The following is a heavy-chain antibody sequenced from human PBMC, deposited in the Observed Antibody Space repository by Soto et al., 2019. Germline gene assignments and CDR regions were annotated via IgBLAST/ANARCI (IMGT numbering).Heavy chain of an antibody. CDR3: AKRPQPRGRSYFDY. J-gene: IGHJ4*02. V-gene: IGHV3-23*01. D-gene: IGHD1-1*01. CDR2: ISGSGGST. Sequence: GGSLRLSCAASGFTFTGYAMSWVRQAPGKGLEWVSGISGSGGSTYYADSVKGRFTISRDNSKNTLYLQMNNLRAEDTAVYYCAKRPQPRGRSYFDYWGQGTLVTVSS. CDR1: GFTFTGYA.